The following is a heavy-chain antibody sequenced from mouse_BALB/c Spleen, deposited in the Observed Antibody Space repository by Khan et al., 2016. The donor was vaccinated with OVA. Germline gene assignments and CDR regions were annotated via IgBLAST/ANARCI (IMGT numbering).Heavy chain of an antibody. CDR1: GYTFTSYD. D-gene: IGHD2-3*01. V-gene: IGHV1S56*01. J-gene: IGHJ1*01. CDR2: IFPGDGNT. CDR3: ARDGGSSNWYFDV. Sequence: QVQLQQSGAELVKPGASVKLSCKASGYTFTSYDINWVRQRPEQGLEWIGWIFPGDGNTNYNVKFTGKATLTTDKSSSTAYMQLIGLTSEDSAVYFGARDGGSSNWYFDVWGAGTTVTVSS.